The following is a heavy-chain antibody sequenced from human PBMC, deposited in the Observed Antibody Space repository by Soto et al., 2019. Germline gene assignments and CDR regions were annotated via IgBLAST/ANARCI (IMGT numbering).Heavy chain of an antibody. CDR2: IYYSGST. D-gene: IGHD6-19*01. J-gene: IGHJ4*02. CDR3: ARHGRGGSGWYDY. CDR1: GGSISNYY. Sequence: PSETLSLTCTVSGGSISNYYWSWIRQPPGKGLEWIGYIYYSGSTNYNPSLKSRVTISVDTSKNQFSLKLSSVTAADTAVYYCARHGRGGSGWYDYWGQGTLVTVSS. V-gene: IGHV4-59*08.